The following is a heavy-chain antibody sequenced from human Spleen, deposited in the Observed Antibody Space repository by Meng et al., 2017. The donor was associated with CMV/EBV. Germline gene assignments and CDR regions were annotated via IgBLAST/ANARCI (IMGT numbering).Heavy chain of an antibody. V-gene: IGHV3-13*03. J-gene: IGHJ6*02. CDR3: ARDGYSNYPPMDV. Sequence: GESLKISCAACGFTFSSYDMHWVRQATGKGLEWVSAIGTVGDTYYPGSVKGQFTISRENAKNSLYLQMNSLRAGDTAVYYCARDGYSNYPPMDVWGQGTTVTVSS. D-gene: IGHD4-11*01. CDR1: GFTFSSYD. CDR2: IGTVGDT.